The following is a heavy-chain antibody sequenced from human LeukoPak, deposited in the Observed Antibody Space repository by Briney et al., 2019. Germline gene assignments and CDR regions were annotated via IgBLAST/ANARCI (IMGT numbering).Heavy chain of an antibody. V-gene: IGHV4-4*09. CDR1: GGSISTYY. CDR3: ARHAPTGTPTIFDY. CDR2: IYTSGDT. J-gene: IGHJ4*02. Sequence: SETLSLTCTVSGGSISTYYWSWIRQPPGKGLEWIGYIYTSGDTNYNPSLKSRVTISGDTSKNQFSLKLSSVTAADTALYYCARHAPTGTPTIFDYWGQGTLVTVSS. D-gene: IGHD1-1*01.